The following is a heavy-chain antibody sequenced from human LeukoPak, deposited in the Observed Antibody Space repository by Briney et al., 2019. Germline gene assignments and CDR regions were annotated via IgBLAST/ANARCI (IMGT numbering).Heavy chain of an antibody. D-gene: IGHD3-22*01. CDR3: ARALKRYYYDSSGYYAHFDY. V-gene: IGHV4-34*01. CDR2: INHSGST. CDR1: GGSFSGYY. J-gene: IGHJ4*02. Sequence: SETLSLTCAVYGGSFSGYYWSWIRHPPGKGLEWIGEINHSGSTKYNPSLKSRVTISGDTSKNQFSLKLSSVTAADTAVYYCARALKRYYYDSSGYYAHFDYWGQGTLVTVSS.